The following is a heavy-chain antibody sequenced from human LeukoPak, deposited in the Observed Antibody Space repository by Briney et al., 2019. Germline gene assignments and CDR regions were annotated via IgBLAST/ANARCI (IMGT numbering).Heavy chain of an antibody. CDR2: ISYDGSNK. CDR3: AREEDPSSIAARPGEGCFDY. V-gene: IGHV3-30-3*01. Sequence: PGGSLRLSCAASGFTFSSYAMHWVRQAPGKGLEWVAVISYDGSNKYYADSVKGRFTISRDNSKNTLYLQMNSLRAEDTAVYYCAREEDPSSIAARPGEGCFDYWGQGTLVTVSS. CDR1: GFTFSSYA. J-gene: IGHJ4*02. D-gene: IGHD6-6*01.